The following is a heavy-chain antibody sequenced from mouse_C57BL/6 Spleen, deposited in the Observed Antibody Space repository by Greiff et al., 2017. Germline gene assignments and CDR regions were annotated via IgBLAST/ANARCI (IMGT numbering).Heavy chain of an antibody. CDR2: IYPGDGDT. CDR1: GYAFSSYW. CDR3: ARWNYYAMDY. V-gene: IGHV1-80*01. J-gene: IGHJ4*01. Sequence: VMLVESGAELVKPGASVKISCKASGYAFSSYWMNWVKQRPGKGLEWIGQIYPGDGDTNYNGKFKGKATLTADKSSSTAYMQLSSLTSEDSAVYFCARWNYYAMDYWGQGTSVTVSS.